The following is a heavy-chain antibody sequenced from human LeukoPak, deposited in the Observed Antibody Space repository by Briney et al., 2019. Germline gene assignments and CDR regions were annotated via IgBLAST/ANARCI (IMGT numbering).Heavy chain of an antibody. CDR3: ARDPASYYFDY. CDR1: GFTFSSYG. Sequence: GGSLRLSCAASGFTFSSYGMHGVRQAPGKGLEWVAVIWYDGSNKYYADSVKGRFTISRDNSKNTLYLQMNSLRAEDTAVYYCARDPASYYFDYWGQGTLVTVSS. V-gene: IGHV3-33*01. D-gene: IGHD2-2*01. J-gene: IGHJ4*02. CDR2: IWYDGSNK.